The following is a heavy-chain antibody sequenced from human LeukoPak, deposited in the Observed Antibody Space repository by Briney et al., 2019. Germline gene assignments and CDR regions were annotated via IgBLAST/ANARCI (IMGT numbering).Heavy chain of an antibody. V-gene: IGHV3-21*04. J-gene: IGHJ6*03. CDR1: GFTFSSYS. CDR3: ARVSGSYYYMDV. CDR2: ISSSSSYI. D-gene: IGHD3-10*01. Sequence: GGSLRLSCAASGFTFSSYSMNWVRQAPGKGLEWVSSISSSSSYIYYADSVKGRFTISRDNAKNSLYLQMNSLRAEDTAVYYCARVSGSYYYMDVWGKGTTVTISS.